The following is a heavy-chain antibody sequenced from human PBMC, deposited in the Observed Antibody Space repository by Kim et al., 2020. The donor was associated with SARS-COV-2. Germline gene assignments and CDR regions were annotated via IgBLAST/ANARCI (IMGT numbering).Heavy chain of an antibody. CDR1: GYSFTSYW. CDR2: IYPGDSDT. CDR3: ARSEYCSSTSCYITPYYYYGMDV. V-gene: IGHV5-51*01. J-gene: IGHJ6*02. D-gene: IGHD2-2*01. Sequence: GESLKISCKGSGYSFTSYWIGWVRQMPGKGLEWMGIIYPGDSDTRYSPSFQGQVTISADKSISTAYLQWSSLKASDTAMYYCARSEYCSSTSCYITPYYYYGMDVWGQGTTVTVSS.